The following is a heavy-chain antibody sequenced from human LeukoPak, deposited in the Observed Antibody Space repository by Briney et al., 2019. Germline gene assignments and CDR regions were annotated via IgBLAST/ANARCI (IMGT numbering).Heavy chain of an antibody. D-gene: IGHD3-3*01. CDR1: GGSISSSSYY. CDR2: IYYSGST. CDR3: ASPPYYDFWSGFWR. Sequence: NASETLSLTCTVSGGSISSSSYYWGRIRQPPGKGLEWIGSIYYSGSTYYNPSLKSRVTISVDTSKNQFSLKLSSVTAADTAVYYCASPPYYDFWSGFWRWGQGTLVTVSS. V-gene: IGHV4-39*07. J-gene: IGHJ4*02.